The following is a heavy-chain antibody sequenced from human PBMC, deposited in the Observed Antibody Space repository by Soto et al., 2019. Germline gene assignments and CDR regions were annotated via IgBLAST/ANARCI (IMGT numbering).Heavy chain of an antibody. Sequence: GGSLRLSCAASGFIFNDYYMSWIRQAPGKGLEWLSNISGSSGSKKYADAGKGRFTISRDNAKKSLYLEMHSLRAEDTAMDYCARYAAEVTTFFDQWGQGTLVTVSS. CDR3: ARYAAEVTTFFDQ. CDR1: GFIFNDYY. J-gene: IGHJ4*02. V-gene: IGHV3-11*06. D-gene: IGHD4-17*01. CDR2: ISGSSGSK.